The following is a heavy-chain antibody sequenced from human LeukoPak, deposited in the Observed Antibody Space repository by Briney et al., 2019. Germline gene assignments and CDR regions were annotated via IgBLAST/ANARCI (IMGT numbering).Heavy chain of an antibody. J-gene: IGHJ1*01. CDR1: GFTFSSYA. CDR3: ANYSGGDCYPARAEYFQH. CDR2: ISGSGGST. D-gene: IGHD2-21*02. Sequence: GGSLRLFCAACGFTFSSYAMIWVRQAPGKGLEWVSAISGSGGSTYYADSVKGRFTISRDNSKNTLYLQMNSLRAEDTAVYYSANYSGGDCYPARAEYFQHWGQGTLVTVSS. V-gene: IGHV3-23*01.